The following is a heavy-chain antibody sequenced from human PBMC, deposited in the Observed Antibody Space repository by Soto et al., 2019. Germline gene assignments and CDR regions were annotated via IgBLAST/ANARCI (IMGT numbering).Heavy chain of an antibody. D-gene: IGHD2-2*01. J-gene: IGHJ6*02. Sequence: QPGGSLRLSCAASGFTFSSYAMSWVRQAPGKGLEWVSAISGSGGSTYYADSVKGRFTISRDNSKNTLYLQMNSLRAEDTAVYYCAKVQHPPRYCSSTSCYFYYYGMDVWGQGTTVTVSS. CDR2: ISGSGGST. V-gene: IGHV3-23*01. CDR3: AKVQHPPRYCSSTSCYFYYYGMDV. CDR1: GFTFSSYA.